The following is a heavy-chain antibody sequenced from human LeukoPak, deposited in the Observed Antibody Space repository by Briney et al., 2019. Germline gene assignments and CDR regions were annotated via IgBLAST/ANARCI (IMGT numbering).Heavy chain of an antibody. CDR2: IIPIFGTA. J-gene: IGHJ6*03. D-gene: IGHD3-10*01. Sequence: SVKVSCKASGGTFSSYAISWVRQAPGQGLEWLGGIIPIFGTANYAQKFQGRVTITADESTSTAYMELSSLRSEDTAVYYCASPSDMVRGVIGYYYMDVWGKGTTVTVSS. CDR1: GGTFSSYA. V-gene: IGHV1-69*13. CDR3: ASPSDMVRGVIGYYYMDV.